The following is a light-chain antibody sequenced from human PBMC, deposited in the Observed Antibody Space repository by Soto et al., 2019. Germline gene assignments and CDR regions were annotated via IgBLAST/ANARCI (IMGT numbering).Light chain of an antibody. CDR1: QSVSSSY. CDR3: QQYGSSPPVT. J-gene: IGKJ5*01. V-gene: IGKV3-20*01. Sequence: EIVLTQSPGTLSLSPGERATLSCRASQSVSSSYLAWYQQKPGQAPRLLIYGASGRATGIPDRFSGSGSGTDFTLTISRLEPEDFAVYYCQQYGSSPPVTFGQGTRLES. CDR2: GAS.